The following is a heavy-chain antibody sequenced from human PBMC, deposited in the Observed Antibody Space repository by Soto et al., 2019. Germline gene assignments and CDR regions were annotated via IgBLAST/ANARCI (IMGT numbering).Heavy chain of an antibody. CDR3: ARDRRPDYSYGTNWFDP. Sequence: PGGSLRLSCAASGFTFSSYAMHWVRQAPGKGLEWVAVISYDGSNKYYADSVKGRFTISRDNSKNTLYLQMNSLRAEDTAVYYCARDRRPDYSYGTNWFDPWGQGTLVTAPQ. D-gene: IGHD5-18*01. CDR1: GFTFSSYA. J-gene: IGHJ5*02. V-gene: IGHV3-30-3*01. CDR2: ISYDGSNK.